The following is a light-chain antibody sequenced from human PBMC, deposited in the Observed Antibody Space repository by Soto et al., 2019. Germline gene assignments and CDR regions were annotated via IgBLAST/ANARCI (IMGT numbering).Light chain of an antibody. Sequence: EIVMTQSPATLSVSPGERATLSCRASQSVNSNFLSWFQQIPGQAPRLLIYGASMKATGIPDRFSGSGSGTDFTLTISRLEPEDFAVYYCQQCGSSSTFGQGTRLEIK. J-gene: IGKJ5*01. CDR1: QSVNSNF. V-gene: IGKV3-20*01. CDR3: QQCGSSST. CDR2: GAS.